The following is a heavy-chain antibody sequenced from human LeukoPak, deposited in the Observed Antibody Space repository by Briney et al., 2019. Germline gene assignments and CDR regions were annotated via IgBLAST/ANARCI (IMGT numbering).Heavy chain of an antibody. CDR2: IYYSGST. D-gene: IGHD1-1*01. Sequence: SGSLSLTSTLSAGSLSRYHSSSLPPPPGRGLEWIGDIYYSGSTNYEPSLKSRVTISVDTSKNQFSLKLSSLTAADTAVYYCARVTGTHYYYYVDVWGKGTTVTVS. J-gene: IGHJ6*03. CDR3: ARVTGTHYYYYVDV. V-gene: IGHV4-59*01. CDR1: AGSLSRYH.